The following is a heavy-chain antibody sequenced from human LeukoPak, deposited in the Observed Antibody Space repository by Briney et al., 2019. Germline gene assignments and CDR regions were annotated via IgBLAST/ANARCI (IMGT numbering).Heavy chain of an antibody. CDR3: ARTHLYSSGWPDAFDI. Sequence: GESLKISCKGSGYSFTSYWIGWVRQMPGKGLEWMGIIYPGDSDTRYSPSFQGQVTISADKSISTAYLQWSSLKASDTAMYYCARTHLYSSGWPDAFDIWGQGTMVTVSS. V-gene: IGHV5-51*01. CDR1: GYSFTSYW. J-gene: IGHJ3*02. CDR2: IYPGDSDT. D-gene: IGHD6-19*01.